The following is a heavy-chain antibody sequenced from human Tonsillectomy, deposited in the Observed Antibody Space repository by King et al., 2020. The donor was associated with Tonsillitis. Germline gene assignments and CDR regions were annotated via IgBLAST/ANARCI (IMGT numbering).Heavy chain of an antibody. V-gene: IGHV3-23*03. CDR1: GFTFSSYA. Sequence: VQLVESGGGLVQPGGSLRLSCAASGFTFSSYAMSWVRQAPGKGLEWVSVIYSDDSRRYYADSVKGRFTISRDNSKNTLYLQMNSLRVEDTAVYYCAKATVTTVLLGNWGQGTLVTVAS. J-gene: IGHJ4*02. CDR3: AKATVTTVLLGN. CDR2: IYSDDSRR. D-gene: IGHD4-17*01.